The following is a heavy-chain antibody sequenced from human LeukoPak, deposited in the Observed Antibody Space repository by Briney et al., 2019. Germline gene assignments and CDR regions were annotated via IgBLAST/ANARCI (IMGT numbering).Heavy chain of an antibody. J-gene: IGHJ5*02. CDR3: ARHGRGYSYGRANWFDP. V-gene: IGHV4-59*08. Sequence: RPSETLSLTCTVSGGSISTYYWSWIRQPPGKGLEWIGYIYYSGSTNYNPSLKSRVTISVDTSKNQFSLKLSSVTAADTAVYYCARHGRGYSYGRANWFDPWGQGTLVTVSS. D-gene: IGHD5-18*01. CDR1: GGSISTYY. CDR2: IYYSGST.